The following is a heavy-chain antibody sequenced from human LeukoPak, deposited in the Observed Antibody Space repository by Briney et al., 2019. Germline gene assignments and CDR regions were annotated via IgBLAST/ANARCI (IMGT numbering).Heavy chain of an antibody. CDR3: AKAPPLQIYYYYYMDV. Sequence: PGGSLRLSCAASGFTFSSYAMSWVRQAPGKGLEWVSAISGSGGSTYYADSVKGRFTISRDNSKNTLYLQMNSLRAEDTAVYYCAKAPPLQIYYYYYMDVWGKGTTVTVSS. V-gene: IGHV3-23*01. CDR2: ISGSGGST. CDR1: GFTFSSYA. J-gene: IGHJ6*03.